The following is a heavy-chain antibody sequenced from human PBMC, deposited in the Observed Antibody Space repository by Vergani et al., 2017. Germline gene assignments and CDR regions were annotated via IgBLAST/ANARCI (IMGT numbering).Heavy chain of an antibody. CDR2: IYYSGST. CDR1: GGSISSYY. V-gene: IGHV4-59*01. D-gene: IGHD7-27*01. J-gene: IGHJ4*02. Sequence: QVQLQESGPGLVKPSETLSLTCTVSGGSISSYYWSWIRQPPGKGREWIGYIYYSGSTNYNPSLKSRVTISVDTSKNQFSLKLSSVTAADTAVYYCARVRSNGGFFDYWGQGTLVTVSS. CDR3: ARVRSNGGFFDY.